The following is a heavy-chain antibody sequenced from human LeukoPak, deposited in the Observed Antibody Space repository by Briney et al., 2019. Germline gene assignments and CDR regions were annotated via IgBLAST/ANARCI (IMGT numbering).Heavy chain of an antibody. CDR3: ARGGISWYYFHY. D-gene: IGHD6-13*01. V-gene: IGHV3-30-3*01. CDR1: GFTFSSFA. J-gene: IGHJ4*02. Sequence: GRSLRLSCAASGFTFSSFAMHWVRQAPGKGLEWVAVISYDGNNKYYADSVKGRFTISGDNSKNTLYLQMNSLRAEDTAVYFCARGGISWYYFHYWGQGTLVTVSS. CDR2: ISYDGNNK.